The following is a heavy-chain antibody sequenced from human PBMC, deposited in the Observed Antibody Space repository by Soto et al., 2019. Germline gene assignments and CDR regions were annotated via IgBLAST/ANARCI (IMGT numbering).Heavy chain of an antibody. V-gene: IGHV3-48*02. CDR3: ARDSPYSSSWYDLNWFDP. J-gene: IGHJ5*02. D-gene: IGHD6-13*01. Sequence: EVQLVESGGGLVQPGGSLRLSCAASGFTFSSYSMNWVRQAPGKGLEWVSYISSSSSTIYYADSVKGRFTISRDNAKNPPYLQMNSLRDEDTAVYYCARDSPYSSSWYDLNWFDPWGQGTLVTVSS. CDR1: GFTFSSYS. CDR2: ISSSSSTI.